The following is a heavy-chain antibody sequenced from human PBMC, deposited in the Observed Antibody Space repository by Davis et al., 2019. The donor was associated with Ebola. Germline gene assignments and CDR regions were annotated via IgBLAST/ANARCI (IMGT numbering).Heavy chain of an antibody. V-gene: IGHV3-11*01. Sequence: GGSLRLSCAASGFTFSDYYMSWIRQAPGKGLEWVSYISSSGSTIYYADSVKGRFTISMDNAKNSLYLQMNSLRAEDTAVYYCARGSVIDFWSGYYLNWFDPWGQGTLVTVSS. CDR1: GFTFSDYY. CDR3: ARGSVIDFWSGYYLNWFDP. D-gene: IGHD3-3*01. J-gene: IGHJ5*02. CDR2: ISSSGSTI.